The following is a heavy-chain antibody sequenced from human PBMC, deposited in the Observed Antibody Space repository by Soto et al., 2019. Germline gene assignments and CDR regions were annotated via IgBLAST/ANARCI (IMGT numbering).Heavy chain of an antibody. Sequence: GGSLRLSCATSGFTFRDYYFSWIRQAPGKGLEWISYISHSGKTIYYADSVKGRFTISRDDAKNTLYLQMNSLRAEDTAMYYCRRRDSGAFDVWGQGTMVTVSS. CDR3: RRRDSGAFDV. CDR1: GFTFRDYY. J-gene: IGHJ3*01. V-gene: IGHV3-11*01. CDR2: ISHSGKTI.